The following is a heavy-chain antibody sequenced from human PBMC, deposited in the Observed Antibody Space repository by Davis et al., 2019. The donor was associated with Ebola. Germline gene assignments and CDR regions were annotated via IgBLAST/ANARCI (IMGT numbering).Heavy chain of an antibody. Sequence: ASVKVSCKASGYTLTDYYIHWVRQAPGQGPEWMGWVNPNSGGTNYAQNFEGRVIMTGDASTRTAYLEVRRLRSDDTAVYYCVRDFWSDIPDYWGQGTLVTVSS. V-gene: IGHV1-2*02. CDR3: VRDFWSDIPDY. J-gene: IGHJ4*02. CDR2: VNPNSGGT. CDR1: GYTLTDYY. D-gene: IGHD3-3*01.